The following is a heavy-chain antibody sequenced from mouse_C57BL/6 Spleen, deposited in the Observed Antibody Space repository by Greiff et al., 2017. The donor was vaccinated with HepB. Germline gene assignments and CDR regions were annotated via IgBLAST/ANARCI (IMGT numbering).Heavy chain of an antibody. CDR1: GFTFSSYA. D-gene: IGHD1-1*01. Sequence: EVQRVESGGGLVKPGGSLKLSCAASGFTFSSYAMSWVRQTPEKRLEWVATISDGGSYTYYPDNVKGRFTISRDNAKNNLYLQMSHLKSEDTAMYYCAREAYYGSSYGGFDYWGQGTTLTVSS. J-gene: IGHJ2*01. CDR2: ISDGGSYT. CDR3: AREAYYGSSYGGFDY. V-gene: IGHV5-4*01.